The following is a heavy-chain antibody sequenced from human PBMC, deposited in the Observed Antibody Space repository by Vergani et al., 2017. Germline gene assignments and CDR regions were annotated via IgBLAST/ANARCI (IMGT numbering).Heavy chain of an antibody. D-gene: IGHD2-15*01. Sequence: QVQLVQSGAEVKKPGASVKVSCKASGYTFTSYGISWVRQAPGQGLEWMGWISAYNGNTNYAQKLQGRVTMTTDTSTSTAYMELRSLRSDDTAVYYCARVILGYCSGGSCPYYYYYYMDVWGKGTTVTVSS. V-gene: IGHV1-18*01. CDR1: GYTFTSYG. CDR3: ARVILGYCSGGSCPYYYYYYMDV. CDR2: ISAYNGNT. J-gene: IGHJ6*03.